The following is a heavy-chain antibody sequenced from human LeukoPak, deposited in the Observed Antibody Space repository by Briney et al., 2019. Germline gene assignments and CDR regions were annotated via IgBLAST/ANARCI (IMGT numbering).Heavy chain of an antibody. V-gene: IGHV1-24*01. CDR2: FYPEDGET. D-gene: IGHD2-21*02. CDR3: ATCGGDCYGGFDY. Sequence: GSVTVSCKVSGYTLTELSMHWVRQAPGKGLEWMGGFYPEDGETSYAQKFQGRVTMTEDTSTDTAYMELSSLRSEDTAVYYCATCGGDCYGGFDYWGQGTLVSVSS. J-gene: IGHJ4*02. CDR1: GYTLTELS.